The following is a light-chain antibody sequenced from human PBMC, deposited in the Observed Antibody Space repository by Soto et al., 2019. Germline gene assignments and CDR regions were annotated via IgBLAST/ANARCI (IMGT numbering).Light chain of an antibody. CDR2: GIS. CDR1: QSVTSNY. V-gene: IGKV3-20*01. J-gene: IGKJ1*01. CDR3: QQTYGTPPT. Sequence: EVVMTQSPATLSVSPGERATLSCRASQSVTSNYLAWYQQKPGQAPRLLIYGISSRATGVPDRFSGSGSATDFTLTISSLQHEDFATYYCQQTYGTPPTFGQGTKVDIK.